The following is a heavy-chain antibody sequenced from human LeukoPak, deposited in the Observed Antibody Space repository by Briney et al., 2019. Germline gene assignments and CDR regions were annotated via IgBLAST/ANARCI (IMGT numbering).Heavy chain of an antibody. Sequence: TGGSLRLSCAASGFTFSSYSMNWVRQAPGKGLEWVSSISSSSSYIYYADSVKGRFTISRDNSKNTLYLQMNSLRAEDTAVYYCAKDLTTVVTPSWIYWGQGTLVTVSS. CDR3: AKDLTTVVTPSWIY. V-gene: IGHV3-21*04. J-gene: IGHJ4*02. D-gene: IGHD4-23*01. CDR2: ISSSSSYI. CDR1: GFTFSSYS.